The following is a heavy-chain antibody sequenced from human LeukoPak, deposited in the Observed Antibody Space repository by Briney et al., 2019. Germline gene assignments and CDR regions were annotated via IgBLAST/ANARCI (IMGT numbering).Heavy chain of an antibody. CDR1: GYTFTGYY. D-gene: IGHD5-18*01. CDR3: ARVTYSYGFMSLGEDAFDI. Sequence: VASVKVSCKASGYTFTGYYMHWVRQAPGQGLEWMGWINPNSGGTNYAQKFQGRVTMTRDTSISTAYMELSRLRSDDTAVYYCARVTYSYGFMSLGEDAFDIWGQGTMVTVSS. V-gene: IGHV1-2*02. CDR2: INPNSGGT. J-gene: IGHJ3*02.